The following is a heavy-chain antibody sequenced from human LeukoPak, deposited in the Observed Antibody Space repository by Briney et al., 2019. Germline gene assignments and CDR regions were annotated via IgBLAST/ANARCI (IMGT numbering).Heavy chain of an antibody. V-gene: IGHV3-9*01. CDR1: GFTFDDYA. D-gene: IGHD1-1*01. J-gene: IGHJ3*02. CDR2: ITWNGGNK. Sequence: AGKSLRLSCAASGFTFDDYAMHWVRQAPGKGLEWVSSITWNGGNKGYADSVKGRFTISRDKAKNSLYLQMNSLRGEDTALYYCAKGRRYNWNDFGDAFNIWGQGTMVTLSS. CDR3: AKGRRYNWNDFGDAFNI.